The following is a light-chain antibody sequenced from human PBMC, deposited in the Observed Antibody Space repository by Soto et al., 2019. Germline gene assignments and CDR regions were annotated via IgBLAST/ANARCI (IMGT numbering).Light chain of an antibody. CDR2: SND. Sequence: QSVLTQSPSASGTPGQRVTISCSGKSSNIGMNSVNWYQQVPGAAPKLLIYSNDQRPSGVPHRISGSRSGTSASRAISELQSEDEGDYYCAAWDDTLGGHVAFGGGTKLTVL. CDR3: AAWDDTLGGHVA. V-gene: IGLV1-44*01. J-gene: IGLJ2*01. CDR1: SSNIGMNS.